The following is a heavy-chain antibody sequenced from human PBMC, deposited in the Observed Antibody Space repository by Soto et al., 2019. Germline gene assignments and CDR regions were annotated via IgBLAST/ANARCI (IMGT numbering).Heavy chain of an antibody. CDR1: GYTFTSYD. J-gene: IGHJ5*02. CDR3: ARQIRITIFGVVRSSGWFDP. V-gene: IGHV1-8*01. CDR2: MNPNSGNT. D-gene: IGHD3-3*01. Sequence: QVQLVQSGAEVKKPGASVKVSCKASGYTFTSYDINWVRQATGQGLEWMGWMNPNSGNTGYAQKFQGRVTMTRNTSISTAYMELSSLRSEDTAVYYCARQIRITIFGVVRSSGWFDPWGQGTLVTVSS.